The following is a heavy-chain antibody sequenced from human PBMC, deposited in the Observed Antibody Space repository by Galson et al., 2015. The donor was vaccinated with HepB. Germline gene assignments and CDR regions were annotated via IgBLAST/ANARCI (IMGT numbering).Heavy chain of an antibody. CDR2: IIPIFGTA. J-gene: IGHJ6*02. CDR3: ARLWRGNYETGDYYGMDV. Sequence: SVKVSCKASGGTFSSYAISWVRQAPGQGLEWMGGIIPIFGTANYAQKFQGRVTITADKSTSTAYMELSSLRSEDTAVYYCARLWRGNYETGDYYGMDVWGQGTTVTVSS. CDR1: GGTFSSYA. V-gene: IGHV1-69*06. D-gene: IGHD4-11*01.